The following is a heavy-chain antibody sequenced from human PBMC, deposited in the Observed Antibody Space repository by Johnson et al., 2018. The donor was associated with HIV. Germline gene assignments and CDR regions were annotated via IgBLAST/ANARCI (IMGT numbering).Heavy chain of an antibody. CDR2: ISWNSGTI. V-gene: IGHV3-9*01. J-gene: IGHJ3*02. CDR1: GFTFDDYA. Sequence: VQLMESGGGLVQPGRSLRLSCAASGFTFDDYAMHWVRQPPGKGLEWVSGISWNSGTIGYADSVKGRFTISRDNAKNSLYLQMNSLRAEDTALYYCAKDINLEDAFDIWGQGTMVTVSS. CDR3: AKDINLEDAFDI.